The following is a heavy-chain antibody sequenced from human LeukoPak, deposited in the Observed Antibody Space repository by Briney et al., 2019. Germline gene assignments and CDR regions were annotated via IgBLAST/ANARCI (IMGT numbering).Heavy chain of an antibody. J-gene: IGHJ4*02. CDR3: ARGGYSSSAFDY. CDR2: IYHSGST. CDR1: GGSISSGGYY. Sequence: TSQTLSLTCTVSGGSISSGGYYWSWIRQPPGKGLEWIGYIYHSGSTYYNPSLKSRVTISVDRSKNQFSLKLSSVTAADTAVYYCARGGYSSSAFDYWGQGTLVTVSS. V-gene: IGHV4-30-2*02. D-gene: IGHD6-6*01.